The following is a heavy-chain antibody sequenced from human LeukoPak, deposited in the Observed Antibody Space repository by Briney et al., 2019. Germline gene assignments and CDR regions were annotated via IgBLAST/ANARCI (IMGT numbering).Heavy chain of an antibody. V-gene: IGHV3-23*01. D-gene: IGHD4-11*01. CDR3: AKAGPTVTPDYFGMDV. Sequence: GGSLRLSCAASGFTFSSYAMSWVRQAPGKGLERVSVISGSGGSTYYADSVKGQFAISRDNSKNTLYLQMNSLRAEDTAVYYCAKAGPTVTPDYFGMDVWGQGTTVTVSS. CDR2: ISGSGGST. CDR1: GFTFSSYA. J-gene: IGHJ6*02.